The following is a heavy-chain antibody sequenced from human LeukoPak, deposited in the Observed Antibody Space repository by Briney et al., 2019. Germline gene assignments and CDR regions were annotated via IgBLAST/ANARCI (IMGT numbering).Heavy chain of an antibody. CDR1: GFTFSNSW. D-gene: IGHD3-10*01. CDR3: ASEGDLDY. CDR2: ISASGTII. J-gene: IGHJ4*02. Sequence: GGSLRLSCEASGFTFSNSWMTWVRQTPGKGLEWVSYISASGTIIYYADSVKGRFTISRDNAKNSLYLQMNSLRAEDTAVYYCASEGDLDYWGQGTLVTVSS. V-gene: IGHV3-48*04.